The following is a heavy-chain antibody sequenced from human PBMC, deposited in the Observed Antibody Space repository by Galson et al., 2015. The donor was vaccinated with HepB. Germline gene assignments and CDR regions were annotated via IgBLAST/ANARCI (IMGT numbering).Heavy chain of an antibody. CDR3: ARVLSSGWTRQFDY. J-gene: IGHJ4*02. V-gene: IGHV3-30*03. CDR1: GFTFSHYG. Sequence: SLRLSCAASGFTFSHYGMHWVRPAPGKGLEWVTAISYDGNNTYYADSVKGRFTISRDNSKNTVSLQMNGLTTEDTAVYFCARVLSSGWTRQFDYWGQGTLVAVSS. CDR2: ISYDGNNT. D-gene: IGHD6-19*01.